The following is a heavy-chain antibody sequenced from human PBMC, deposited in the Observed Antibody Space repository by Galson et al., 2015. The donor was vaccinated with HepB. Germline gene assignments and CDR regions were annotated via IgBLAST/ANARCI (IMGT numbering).Heavy chain of an antibody. CDR1: GFSLSTSGVG. CDR3: AHRSLGNDYGDYPDY. J-gene: IGHJ4*02. V-gene: IGHV2-5*01. Sequence: PALVKPTQTLTLTCTFSGFSLSTSGVGVGWIRQPPGKALEWLALIYWNDDKRYSPSLKSRLTITKDTSKNQVVLTMTNMDPVDTATYYCAHRSLGNDYGDYPDYWGQGTLVTVSS. CDR2: IYWNDDK. D-gene: IGHD4-17*01.